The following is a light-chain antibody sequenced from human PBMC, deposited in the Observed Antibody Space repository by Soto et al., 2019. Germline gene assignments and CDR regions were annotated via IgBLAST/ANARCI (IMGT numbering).Light chain of an antibody. J-gene: IGKJ1*01. CDR2: DAS. CDR1: QSISSW. Sequence: IHMTQSPSTLSASVGDRVTITCLASQSISSWLAWYQQKPGKAPKLLIYDASSLESGVPSRFSGSGSGTEFTLTISSLQPDDFATYYCQQYNSYSWTFGQGAKVDIK. V-gene: IGKV1-5*01. CDR3: QQYNSYSWT.